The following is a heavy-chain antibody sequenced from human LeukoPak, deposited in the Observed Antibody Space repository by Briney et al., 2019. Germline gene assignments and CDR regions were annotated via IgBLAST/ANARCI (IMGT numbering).Heavy chain of an antibody. D-gene: IGHD3-16*02. J-gene: IGHJ4*02. CDR1: GGTFSSYA. CDR3: ASLNYDYVWGSYRSYYFDY. CDR2: IIPIFGTA. V-gene: IGHV1-69*06. Sequence: SVKVSCKASGGTFSSYAISWVRQAPGQGLEWMGGIIPIFGTANYAQKFQGRVTITADKSTSTAYMELSSLRSEDTAVYYCASLNYDYVWGSYRSYYFDYWGQGTLVTVSS.